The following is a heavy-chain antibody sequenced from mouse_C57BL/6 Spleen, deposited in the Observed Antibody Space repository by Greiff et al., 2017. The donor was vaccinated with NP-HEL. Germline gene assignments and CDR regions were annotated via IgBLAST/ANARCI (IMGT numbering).Heavy chain of an antibody. CDR3: AREGTTGGMDY. D-gene: IGHD1-1*01. CDR2: ISYDGSN. V-gene: IGHV3-6*01. J-gene: IGHJ4*01. CDR1: GYSITSGYY. Sequence: ESGPGLVKPSQSLSLTCSVTGYSITSGYYWNWIRQFPGNKLEWMGYISYDGSNNYNPSLKNRISITRDTSKNQFFLKLNSVTTEDTATYYCAREGTTGGMDYWGQGTSVTVSS.